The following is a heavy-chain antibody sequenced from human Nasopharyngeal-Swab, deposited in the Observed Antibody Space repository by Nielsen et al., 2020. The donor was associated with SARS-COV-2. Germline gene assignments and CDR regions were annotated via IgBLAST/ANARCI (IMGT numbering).Heavy chain of an antibody. CDR1: GFTFGDYA. Sequence: GGSLRLSCTASGFTFGDYAMSWFRQAPGKGLEWVSYISSSSSIIKYADSVKGRFTISGDNAKNSLYLQMNSLRDEDTAVYYCAREWVGAFDYWGQGTLVTVSS. D-gene: IGHD1-26*01. V-gene: IGHV3-48*02. CDR2: ISSSSSII. J-gene: IGHJ4*02. CDR3: AREWVGAFDY.